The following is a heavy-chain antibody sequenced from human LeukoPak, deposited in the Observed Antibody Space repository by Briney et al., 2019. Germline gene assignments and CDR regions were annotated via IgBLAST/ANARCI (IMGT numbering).Heavy chain of an antibody. CDR3: ARAPNGDYINWFDP. D-gene: IGHD4-17*01. V-gene: IGHV4-59*01. J-gene: IGHJ5*02. CDR2: IYYSGST. CDR1: GGSISSYY. Sequence: SETLSLTCTVSGGSISSYYWSWIRQPPGKGLEWVGYIYYSGSTNYNPSLKSRVTISVATSKNQSSLKLSSVTAADTAVYYCARAPNGDYINWFDPWGQGTLVTVSS.